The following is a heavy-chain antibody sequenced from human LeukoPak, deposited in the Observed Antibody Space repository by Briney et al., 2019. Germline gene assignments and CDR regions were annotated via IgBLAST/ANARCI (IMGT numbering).Heavy chain of an antibody. D-gene: IGHD3-22*01. CDR2: ISGSGGST. V-gene: IGHV3-23*01. J-gene: IGHJ4*02. Sequence: GGPLRLSCAASGFTFSSYAMSWVRQAPGKGLEWVSAISGSGGSTYYADSVKGRVTISRDNSKNTLYLQMNSLRAEDTAVYYCAKASAMIVVVSKHFDYWGQGTLVTVSS. CDR1: GFTFSSYA. CDR3: AKASAMIVVVSKHFDY.